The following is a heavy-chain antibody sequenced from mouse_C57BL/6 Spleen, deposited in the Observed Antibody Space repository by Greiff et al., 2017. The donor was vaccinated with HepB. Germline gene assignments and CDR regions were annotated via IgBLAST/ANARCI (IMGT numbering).Heavy chain of an antibody. J-gene: IGHJ2*01. CDR1: GYSITSDYA. CDR3: ARSIMAN. V-gene: IGHV3-2*02. CDR2: RSYSGST. Sequence: DVKLQESGPGLVKPSQSLSLTCTVTGYSITSDYAWNWIRQIPGNKLEWMGDRSYSGSTSYNPSLKSRISITRDTSQNQFFLQLNSVTTEDTATYYCARSIMANWGQGTTLPVSS.